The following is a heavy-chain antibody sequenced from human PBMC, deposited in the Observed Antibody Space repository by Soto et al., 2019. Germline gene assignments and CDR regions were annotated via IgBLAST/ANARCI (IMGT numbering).Heavy chain of an antibody. Sequence: QLHLVQSGAVVKKPGASVTVSCSASGYPVTAYYMHWVRQAPGRGLEWMGGINPATGAAKYTQTFQGSVTMTGDSTTSTVYMELVGLQSEDTAVFYCARGGGVGVAGSAAFDMWGQGTLVTVSS. D-gene: IGHD3-3*01. V-gene: IGHV1-2*02. CDR2: INPATGAA. CDR3: ARGGGVGVAGSAAFDM. J-gene: IGHJ3*02. CDR1: GYPVTAYY.